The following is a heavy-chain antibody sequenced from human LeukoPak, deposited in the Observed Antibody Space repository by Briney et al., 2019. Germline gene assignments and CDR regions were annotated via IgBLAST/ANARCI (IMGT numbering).Heavy chain of an antibody. Sequence: PSETLSLTCNVSGGSISSSSYYWGWIRQPPGKGLEWFGTIYYSGSFYYNPSLTSRVTISLDTPKHQFALKQSSVTAADTAVYYCARRTMGRGVITSYSFDYWGQGTLVTVSS. CDR1: GGSISSSSYY. J-gene: IGHJ4*02. CDR2: IYYSGSF. CDR3: ARRTMGRGVITSYSFDY. D-gene: IGHD3-10*01. V-gene: IGHV4-39*01.